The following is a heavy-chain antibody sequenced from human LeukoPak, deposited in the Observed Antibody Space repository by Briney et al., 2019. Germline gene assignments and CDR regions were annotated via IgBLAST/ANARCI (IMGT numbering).Heavy chain of an antibody. D-gene: IGHD3-22*01. CDR3: ARRGDSSGYYKTWGAFDI. Sequence: SETLSLTCTVSGGSISSSSYYWGWIRQPPGKGLEWIGSINYSGSTYYNPSLKSRVTISVDTSKNQFSLKLSSVTAADTAVYYCARRGDSSGYYKTWGAFDIWGQGTMVTVSS. CDR1: GGSISSSSYY. J-gene: IGHJ3*02. CDR2: INYSGST. V-gene: IGHV4-39*01.